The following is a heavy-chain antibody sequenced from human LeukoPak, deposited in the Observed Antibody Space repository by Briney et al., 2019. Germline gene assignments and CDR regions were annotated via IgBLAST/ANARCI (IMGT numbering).Heavy chain of an antibody. CDR3: ARELHYGSGSYYPYYYYYYMDV. Sequence: GGSLRLSCAASGFTFSDYYMSWIRQAPGKGLEWVSYISSSGSTIYYADSVKGRFTISRDNAKNSLYLQMNSLRAEDTAVYYCARELHYGSGSYYPYYYYYYMDVWGKGTTVTISS. CDR2: ISSSGSTI. CDR1: GFTFSDYY. J-gene: IGHJ6*03. V-gene: IGHV3-11*04. D-gene: IGHD3-10*01.